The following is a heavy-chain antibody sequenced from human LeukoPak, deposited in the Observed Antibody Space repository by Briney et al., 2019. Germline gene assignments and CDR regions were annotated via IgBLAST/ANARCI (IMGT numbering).Heavy chain of an antibody. V-gene: IGHV4-4*09. D-gene: IGHD5-24*01. J-gene: IGHJ3*02. CDR3: ARHRAEMATITDDTFDM. CDR2: FYTSGKT. CDR1: GTITPYS. Sequence: KPSETLSLTCSVSGTITPYSWSWIRQPPGRGLEWIGYFYTSGKTHQNPSLKSRVTMSIDASKNQFSLRLSSMTAADTAVYYCARHRAEMATITDDTFDMWGQGTMVTVSS.